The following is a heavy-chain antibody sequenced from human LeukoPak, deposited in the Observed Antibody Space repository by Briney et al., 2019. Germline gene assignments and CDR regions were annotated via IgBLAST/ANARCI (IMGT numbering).Heavy chain of an antibody. CDR3: AKVLVSMVRGAFDY. V-gene: IGHV3-23*01. Sequence: GGSLRLSCAASGFTFSSYAMSWVRQAPGKGLEWVSGISGSGGSTYYADSVKGRFTISRDNSKNTLYLQMNSLRAEDTAVHYCAKVLVSMVRGAFDYWGQGTLVTVSS. D-gene: IGHD3-10*01. CDR1: GFTFSSYA. J-gene: IGHJ4*02. CDR2: ISGSGGST.